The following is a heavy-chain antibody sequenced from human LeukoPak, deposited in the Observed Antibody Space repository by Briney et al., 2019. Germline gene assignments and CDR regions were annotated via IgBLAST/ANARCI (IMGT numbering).Heavy chain of an antibody. Sequence: SETLSLTCAVYGGSFSGYYWSWIRQPPGXXLEWIGEINHSGSTNYNPSLKSRVTISVDTSKNQFSLKLSSVTAADTAVYYCARGLRRGPKNYYGSGSYYNYYYYGMDVWGQGTMVTVSS. CDR1: GGSFSGYY. CDR3: ARGLRRGPKNYYGSGSYYNYYYYGMDV. D-gene: IGHD3-10*01. CDR2: INHSGST. V-gene: IGHV4-34*01. J-gene: IGHJ6*02.